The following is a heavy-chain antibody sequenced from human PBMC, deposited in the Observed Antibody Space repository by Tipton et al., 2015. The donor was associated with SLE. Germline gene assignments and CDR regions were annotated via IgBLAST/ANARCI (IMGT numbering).Heavy chain of an antibody. Sequence: QSGAEVKKPGESLKISCKGSGYSFTSYWIGWVRQMPGKGLEWMGIIYPGDSDTRYSPSFKGQGTISADTSTSTAYLQWSSRKASDTPRYYCAKQYSYAKGLFDYWGPGTLVTVSS. J-gene: IGHJ4*02. CDR2: IYPGDSDT. CDR3: AKQYSYAKGLFDY. CDR1: GYSFTSYW. V-gene: IGHV5-51*01. D-gene: IGHD5-18*01.